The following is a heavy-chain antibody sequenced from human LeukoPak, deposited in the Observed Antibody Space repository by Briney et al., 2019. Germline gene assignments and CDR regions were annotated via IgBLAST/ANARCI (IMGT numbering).Heavy chain of an antibody. J-gene: IGHJ4*02. CDR1: GLTFSSYA. CDR2: ISGSGGST. D-gene: IGHD3-3*02. Sequence: GGSLRLSCAASGLTFSSYAMHWVRQAPGKGLEWVSAISGSGGSTYYADSVKGRFTISRDNSKNTLYLQMNSLRAEDTAVYYCAKDSRSLFRALYYFDYWGQGTLVTVSS. V-gene: IGHV3-23*01. CDR3: AKDSRSLFRALYYFDY.